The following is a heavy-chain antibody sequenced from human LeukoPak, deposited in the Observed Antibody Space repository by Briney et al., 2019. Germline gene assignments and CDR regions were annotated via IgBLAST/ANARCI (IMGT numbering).Heavy chain of an antibody. CDR3: ARDLLAGDAFDI. Sequence: GGSLRLSCAASGFTFSSYSMNWVRQASGKGLEWVSSISSSSSYIYYADSVKGRFTISRDNAKNSLYLQMNSLRAEDTAVYYCARDLLAGDAFDIWGQGTMVTVSS. D-gene: IGHD1-26*01. CDR1: GFTFSSYS. V-gene: IGHV3-21*01. J-gene: IGHJ3*02. CDR2: ISSSSSYI.